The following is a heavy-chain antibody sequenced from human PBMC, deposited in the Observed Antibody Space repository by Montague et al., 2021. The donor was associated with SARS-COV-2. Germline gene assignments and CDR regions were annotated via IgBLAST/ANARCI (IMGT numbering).Heavy chain of an antibody. D-gene: IGHD5-12*01. J-gene: IGHJ5*02. Sequence: TLSLTCTVSGGSISSGGYCWNWIRQYPGKGLEWIGYIYNSGTTSYSPSLRSRATISIDTSKNLFSLKLTSVTAADTAAYYCARTVLYSGYDYSWFDPWGQGTRVTVSS. CDR3: ARTVLYSGYDYSWFDP. CDR2: IYNSGTT. CDR1: GGSISSGGYC. V-gene: IGHV4-31*03.